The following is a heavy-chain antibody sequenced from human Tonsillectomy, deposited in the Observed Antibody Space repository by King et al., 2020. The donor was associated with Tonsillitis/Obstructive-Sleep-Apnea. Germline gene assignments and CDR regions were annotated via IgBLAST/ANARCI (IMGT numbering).Heavy chain of an antibody. CDR2: IYNSGST. D-gene: IGHD2-2*03. Sequence: QLQESGPGLVKPSETLSLTCTVSGGSIRSYYWSWIRQPPGKGLEWIGDIYNSGSTNYNPSLKSRVTISVDTSKNQFSLKLSSVTAADTAVYYCARQKWMDNGMDVWGQGTTVTASS. CDR3: ARQKWMDNGMDV. J-gene: IGHJ6*02. V-gene: IGHV4-59*01. CDR1: GGSIRSYY.